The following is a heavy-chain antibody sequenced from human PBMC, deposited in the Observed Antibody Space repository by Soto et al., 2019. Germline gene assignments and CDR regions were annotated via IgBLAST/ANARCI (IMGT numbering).Heavy chain of an antibody. J-gene: IGHJ4*02. Sequence: TLSLTCTVSGGSISSGDYYWSWIRQPPGKGLEWIGYIYYSGSTYYNPSLKSRVTISVDTSKNQFSLKLSSVTAADTAVYYCARASLYYDFWSGHRPDYFDYWGQGTLVTVSS. V-gene: IGHV4-30-4*01. D-gene: IGHD3-3*01. CDR2: IYYSGST. CDR1: GGSISSGDYY. CDR3: ARASLYYDFWSGHRPDYFDY.